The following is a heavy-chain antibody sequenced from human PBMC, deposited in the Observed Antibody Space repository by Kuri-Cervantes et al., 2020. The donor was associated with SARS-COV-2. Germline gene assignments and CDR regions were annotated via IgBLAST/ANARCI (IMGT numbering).Heavy chain of an antibody. J-gene: IGHJ6*02. CDR1: GFSFISSW. CDR3: ARAAPGMDV. Sequence: GESLKISCAASGFSFISSWMQCVCQAPEKELEWVADIKCDGTEKHCVDSVKGRLTISRDNAKNSLYLQMNSLRDEDTAVYYCARAAPGMDVWGRGTTVTVSS. CDR2: IKCDGTEK. V-gene: IGHV3-52*01.